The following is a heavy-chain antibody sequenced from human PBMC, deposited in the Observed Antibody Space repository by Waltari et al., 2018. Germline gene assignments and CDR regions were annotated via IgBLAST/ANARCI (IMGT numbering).Heavy chain of an antibody. CDR2: IYYTGST. Sequence: QVQLQESGPGLVKPSETLSLTCTVSSGSINTGGYYWSWIRQHPGKGLEWIGYIYYTGSTYYNPSLKSRVTISMDTSMKQFSLRLSSVTAADTAVYYCARDRGLRGGYDSWGQGTLVTVSS. CDR3: ARDRGLRGGYDS. CDR1: SGSINTGGYY. V-gene: IGHV4-31*03. D-gene: IGHD5-12*01. J-gene: IGHJ5*02.